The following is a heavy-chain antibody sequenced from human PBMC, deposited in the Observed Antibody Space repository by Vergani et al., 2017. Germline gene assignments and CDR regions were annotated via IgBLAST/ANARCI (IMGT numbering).Heavy chain of an antibody. CDR1: GGSISSSSYY. CDR2: IYYSGST. Sequence: QLQLQESGPGLVKPSETLSLTCTVSGGSISSSSYYWGWIRSPPGKGMEWIGSIYYSGSTNYNPALKSRVTISVDKSKNQFSLKLSSVTAADTAVYYCGRGGIRGWQQLVNSAFDIWGQGTMVTVSS. D-gene: IGHD6-13*01. J-gene: IGHJ3*02. V-gene: IGHV4-39*07. CDR3: GRGGIRGWQQLVNSAFDI.